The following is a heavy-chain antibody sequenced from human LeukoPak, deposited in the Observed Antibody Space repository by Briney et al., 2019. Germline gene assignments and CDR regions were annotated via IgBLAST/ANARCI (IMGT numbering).Heavy chain of an antibody. Sequence: GGSLRLSCAASGFTFTFYSMTWVRQAPGKGLEWVANIKEDGSETFYVDSVRGRFTISRDNAKNSLSLQMNSLRAEDTAVYYCARAHTYYYDSSGYSLADYWGQGTLVTVSS. V-gene: IGHV3-7*03. CDR2: IKEDGSET. CDR1: GFTFTFYS. D-gene: IGHD3-22*01. J-gene: IGHJ4*02. CDR3: ARAHTYYYDSSGYSLADY.